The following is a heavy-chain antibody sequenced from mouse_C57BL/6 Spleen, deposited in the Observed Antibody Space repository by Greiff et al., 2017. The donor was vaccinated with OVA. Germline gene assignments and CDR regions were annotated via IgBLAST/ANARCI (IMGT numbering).Heavy chain of an antibody. V-gene: IGHV1-18*01. CDR3: ARSPDYGSSYAMDY. CDR1: GYTFTDYN. CDR2: INPNNGGT. D-gene: IGHD1-1*01. Sequence: EVQLQESGPELVKPGASVKIPCKASGYTFTDYNMDWVKQSHGKSLEWIGDINPNNGGTIYNQKFKGKATLTVDKSSSTAYMELRSLTSEDTAVDYCARSPDYGSSYAMDYWGQGTSVTVSS. J-gene: IGHJ4*01.